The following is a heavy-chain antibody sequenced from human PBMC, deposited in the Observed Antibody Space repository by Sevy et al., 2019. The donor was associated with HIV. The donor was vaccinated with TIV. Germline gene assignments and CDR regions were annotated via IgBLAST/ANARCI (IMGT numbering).Heavy chain of an antibody. Sequence: GGSLRLSCAASGFTFTNTWMSWVRQAPGKGLEWVGRIKSKTDGGTGDYAAPVKGRFGSSRDDSKNTLYLQMNSLKTEDTAVYYCTTGDPYNRYGYMRPYFFDYWGQGTLVTVSS. J-gene: IGHJ4*02. CDR1: GFTFTNTW. CDR3: TTGDPYNRYGYMRPYFFDY. V-gene: IGHV3-15*01. D-gene: IGHD5-18*01. CDR2: IKSKTDGGTG.